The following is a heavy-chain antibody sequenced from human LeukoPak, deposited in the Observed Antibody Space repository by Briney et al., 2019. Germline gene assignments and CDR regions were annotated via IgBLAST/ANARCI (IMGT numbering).Heavy chain of an antibody. Sequence: SETLSLTCTVSGGSISSSSYYWGWIRQPPGKGLEWIGSIYYSGSTYYNPSLKSRVTISVDKSKNQFSLKLSSVTAADTAVYYCASTSKGFFDAFDIWGQGTMVTVSS. J-gene: IGHJ3*02. CDR3: ASTSKGFFDAFDI. D-gene: IGHD3-3*01. CDR2: IYYSGST. CDR1: GGSISSSSYY. V-gene: IGHV4-39*07.